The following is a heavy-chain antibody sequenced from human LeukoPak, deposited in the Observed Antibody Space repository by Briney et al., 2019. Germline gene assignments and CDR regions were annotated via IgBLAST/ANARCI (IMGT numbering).Heavy chain of an antibody. J-gene: IGHJ6*03. V-gene: IGHV4-34*01. Sequence: KPSETLSLTCAVYGGSFSGYYWSWIRQPPGKGLEWIGEINHSGSTNYNPSLKSRVTISGDTSKNQFSLKLSSVTAADTAVYFCARVGYSYVINDWPRTGLGAYPTKYYYHMDVWGKGATVTVSS. CDR3: ARVGYSYVINDWPRTGLGAYPTKYYYHMDV. CDR1: GGSFSGYY. CDR2: INHSGST. D-gene: IGHD5-18*01.